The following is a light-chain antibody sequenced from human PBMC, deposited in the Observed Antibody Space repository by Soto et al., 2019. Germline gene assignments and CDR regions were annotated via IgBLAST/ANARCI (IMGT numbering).Light chain of an antibody. Sequence: DLQMTQSPSSLSASVGDRVTITCRASQSISSYFNWYQQKPGKAPKLLIYAASSLQSGVPSRFSGSGSGTDFTLTISSLQPEDFATYYCQQSYSTPLTFGPGTKVDIK. CDR2: AAS. CDR1: QSISSY. V-gene: IGKV1-39*01. CDR3: QQSYSTPLT. J-gene: IGKJ3*01.